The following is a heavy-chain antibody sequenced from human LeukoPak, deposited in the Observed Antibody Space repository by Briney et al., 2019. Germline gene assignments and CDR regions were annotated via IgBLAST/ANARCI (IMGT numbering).Heavy chain of an antibody. J-gene: IGHJ4*02. CDR1: GGSFSDYY. CDR3: ARARAFGVVITY. CDR2: INHSGST. V-gene: IGHV4-34*01. D-gene: IGHD3-3*01. Sequence: SETLSLTCAVYGGSFSDYYWSWIRQPPGKGLEWIGEINHSGSTNYNPSLKSRVTISVDTSKNQFSLKLSSVTAADMAVYYCARARAFGVVITYWGQGTLVTVSS.